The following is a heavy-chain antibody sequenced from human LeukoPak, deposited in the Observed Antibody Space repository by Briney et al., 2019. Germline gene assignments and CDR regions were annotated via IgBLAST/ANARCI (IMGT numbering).Heavy chain of an antibody. Sequence: GGSLRLSCAASGFTFSSYAMHWVRQAPGKWLEWAAVISYDGSNKCYGDSVKGRLTISRDNSKNTLYLQMNSLRAEDTAVYYCARQRPIASSRRITARYNWFDPWGQGTLVTVSS. J-gene: IGHJ5*02. CDR1: GFTFSSYA. CDR3: ARQRPIASSRRITARYNWFDP. CDR2: ISYDGSNK. D-gene: IGHD6-13*01. V-gene: IGHV3-30*04.